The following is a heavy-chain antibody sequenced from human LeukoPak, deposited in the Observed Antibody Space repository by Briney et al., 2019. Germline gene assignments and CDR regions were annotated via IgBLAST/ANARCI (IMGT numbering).Heavy chain of an antibody. V-gene: IGHV1-2*02. D-gene: IGHD3-3*01. CDR3: VRGGTTEVAIFGVVRYKY. Sequence: ASVKVSCETSGYTFPDYYIHWMRQAPGQGLEWVGWIKPNSGGTKYAQKFQGKVTLTRDTSISTAYMELSRLTFNDTAMYYCVRGGTTEVAIFGVVRYKYWGQGTLVTVSS. CDR2: IKPNSGGT. J-gene: IGHJ4*02. CDR1: GYTFPDYY.